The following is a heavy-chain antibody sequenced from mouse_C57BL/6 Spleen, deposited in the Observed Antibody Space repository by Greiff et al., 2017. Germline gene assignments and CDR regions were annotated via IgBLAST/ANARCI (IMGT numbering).Heavy chain of an antibody. J-gene: IGHJ1*03. V-gene: IGHV1-64*01. CDR2: IHPNSGST. D-gene: IGHD4-1*01. CDR1: GYTFTSYW. CDR3: ARNFWDWYFDV. Sequence: QVQLQQPGAELVKPGASVKLSCKASGYTFTSYWMHWVKQRPGQGLEWIGMIHPNSGSTNYNEKFKSKATLTVDKSSSTAYMQLSSLTSEDSAVYYCARNFWDWYFDVWGTGTTVTVSS.